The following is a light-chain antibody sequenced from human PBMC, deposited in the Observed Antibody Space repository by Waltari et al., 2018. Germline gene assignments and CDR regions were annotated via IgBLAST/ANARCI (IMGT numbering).Light chain of an antibody. V-gene: IGKV3-20*01. J-gene: IGKJ1*01. CDR1: QSVVST. CDR2: DAS. CDR3: QKYGTRPAT. Sequence: EIVLTQSPASLSLSPGDRATLSCRASQSVVSTLAWYQQRTGQAPRLLIYDASSRATGIPDRFSGSGAGTDFSLTISRLEPEDFAVYYCQKYGTRPATFGQGTKVEVK.